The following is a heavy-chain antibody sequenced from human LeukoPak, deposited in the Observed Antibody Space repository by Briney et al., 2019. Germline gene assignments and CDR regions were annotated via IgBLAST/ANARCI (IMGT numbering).Heavy chain of an antibody. CDR1: GYTFNSFG. CDR2: ISAYNGNT. Sequence: ASVKVSCKASGYTFNSFGINWVRQAPGQGLEWMGWISAYNGNTNYAQKLQGRATMTTDTSTSTAYMELRTLRFDDTAVYYCARDRPNYYFDYWGQGTLVTVSS. V-gene: IGHV1-18*01. J-gene: IGHJ4*02. CDR3: ARDRPNYYFDY.